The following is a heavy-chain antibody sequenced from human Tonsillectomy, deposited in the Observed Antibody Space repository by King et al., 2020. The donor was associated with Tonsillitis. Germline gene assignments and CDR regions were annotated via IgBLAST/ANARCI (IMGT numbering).Heavy chain of an antibody. J-gene: IGHJ4*02. Sequence: VQLVESGGGLVQPGRSLRLSCAASGFTFDDYAIHWVRQAPGKGPEWVSSIGWNSGSIGYADSVKGRFTISRDNAKNSLYLEMNSLRAEDTALYYCARGVKYCSTTSCPPSYWGQGTLVTVSS. V-gene: IGHV3-9*01. D-gene: IGHD2-2*01. CDR3: ARGVKYCSTTSCPPSY. CDR2: IGWNSGSI. CDR1: GFTFDDYA.